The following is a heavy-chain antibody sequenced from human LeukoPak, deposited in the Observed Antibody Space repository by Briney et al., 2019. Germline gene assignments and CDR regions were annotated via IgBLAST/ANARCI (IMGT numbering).Heavy chain of an antibody. CDR1: GYTFTGYY. D-gene: IGHD7-27*01. CDR2: INPNSGGT. J-gene: IGHJ4*02. CDR3: AREMGMYFDY. Sequence: ASVKVSCKASGYTFTGYYIHWVRQAPGQGLEWMGWINPNSGGTNYEQKFQGRVTITRDTSMNTAYMELSRLRSDDTAVYYCAREMGMYFDYWGQGTLVTVSS. V-gene: IGHV1-2*02.